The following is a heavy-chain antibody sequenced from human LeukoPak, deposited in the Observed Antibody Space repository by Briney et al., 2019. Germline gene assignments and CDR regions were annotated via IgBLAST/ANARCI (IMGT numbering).Heavy chain of an antibody. Sequence: ASVKVSCKASGYTFTSHYFHWVRQAPGQGLEWMGIIDPSGGSTNYAQKFQGRVAMTRDTSTSTVYMDRSSLRSEDTAVYYCTSWAGEVKNGLWSGPFDYWGQGALVTVSS. J-gene: IGHJ4*02. V-gene: IGHV1-46*01. D-gene: IGHD3-3*01. CDR3: TSWAGEVKNGLWSGPFDY. CDR1: GYTFTSHY. CDR2: IDPSGGST.